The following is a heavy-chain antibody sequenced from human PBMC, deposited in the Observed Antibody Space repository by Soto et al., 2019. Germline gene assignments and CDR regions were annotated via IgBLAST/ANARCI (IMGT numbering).Heavy chain of an antibody. CDR2: IKSKTDGGTT. D-gene: IGHD2-15*01. J-gene: IGHJ6*03. CDR1: GFTFSNAW. Sequence: GGSLRLSCAASGFTFSNAWMSWVRQAPGKGLEWVGRIKSKTDGGTTDYAAPVKGRFTISRDDSKNTLYLQMNSLKTEDTAVYYCSNFCSGGSCYYYYMDVWGKGTTVTVSS. CDR3: SNFCSGGSCYYYYMDV. V-gene: IGHV3-15*01.